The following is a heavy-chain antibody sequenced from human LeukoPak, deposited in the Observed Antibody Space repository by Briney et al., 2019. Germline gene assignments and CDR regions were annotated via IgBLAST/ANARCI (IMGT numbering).Heavy chain of an antibody. V-gene: IGHV1-8*01. CDR2: MNPNSGNT. D-gene: IGHD1-1*01. Sequence: ASVKVSCKASGYTFTSYDINWVRQATGQGLEWMGWMNPNSGNTGYAQKFQGRVTMTRNTSISTAYMELSSLRSEDTAVYYCARGQRSQVRHTWFDPWGQGTLVTVSS. CDR3: ARGQRSQVRHTWFDP. CDR1: GYTFTSYD. J-gene: IGHJ5*02.